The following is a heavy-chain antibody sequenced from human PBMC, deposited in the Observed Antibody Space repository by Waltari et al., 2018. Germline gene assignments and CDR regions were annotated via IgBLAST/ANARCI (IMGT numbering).Heavy chain of an antibody. Sequence: QVQLQESGPGLVKPSETLSLTCTVSGGSISSYYWSWIRQPAGKGLEWIGRIYTSGSTNYNPSLKSRVTMSVDTSKSQFSLKLSSVTAADTAVYYCAREVAAAGFYYYYYMDVWGKGTTVTISS. V-gene: IGHV4-4*07. CDR2: IYTSGST. CDR3: AREVAAAGFYYYYYMDV. CDR1: GGSISSYY. D-gene: IGHD6-13*01. J-gene: IGHJ6*03.